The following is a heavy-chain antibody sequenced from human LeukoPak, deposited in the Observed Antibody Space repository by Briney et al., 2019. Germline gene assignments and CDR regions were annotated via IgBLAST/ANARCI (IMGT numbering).Heavy chain of an antibody. J-gene: IGHJ4*02. Sequence: PSETLSLTCTVSGASISSYYWTWIRQPPGKGLEWIGYLYNSGSTSYNPSLKSRVTISLDTSENQFSLKLSSVTAADTAVYYCAGTYYYDSSDYSRFDHWGQGTLVIVSS. CDR1: GASISSYY. D-gene: IGHD3-22*01. CDR2: LYNSGST. CDR3: AGTYYYDSSDYSRFDH. V-gene: IGHV4-59*01.